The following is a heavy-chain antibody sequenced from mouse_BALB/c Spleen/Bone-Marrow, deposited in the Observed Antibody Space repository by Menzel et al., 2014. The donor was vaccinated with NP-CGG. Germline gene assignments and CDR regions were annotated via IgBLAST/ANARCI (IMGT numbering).Heavy chain of an antibody. CDR2: IDPANGNT. D-gene: IGHD1-1*01. CDR3: ARVQFLRSRGLDY. CDR1: DFKFKDTY. Sequence: EVQLQQSGAELVKPGASVKLSCTASDFKFKDTYMHWVNQRPEQGLEWIGRIDPANGNTKYDPKFQGKATITADTSTNAAYLQLSSLTSEDTAVYFCARVQFLRSRGLDYWGQGTTLTVSS. V-gene: IGHV14-3*02. J-gene: IGHJ2*01.